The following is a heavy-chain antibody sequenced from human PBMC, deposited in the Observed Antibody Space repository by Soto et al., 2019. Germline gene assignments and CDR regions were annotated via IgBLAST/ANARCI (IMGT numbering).Heavy chain of an antibody. CDR1: GYTFTSYG. J-gene: IGHJ3*02. CDR2: ISAYNGNT. Sequence: ASVKVSCKASGYTFTSYGISWVRQAPGQGLEWMGWISAYNGNTNYAQKLQGRVTMTTDTSTSTAYMELRSLRSDDTAVYYCARVDRVGATLYAFDIWGQGTMVTVSS. D-gene: IGHD1-26*01. CDR3: ARVDRVGATLYAFDI. V-gene: IGHV1-18*01.